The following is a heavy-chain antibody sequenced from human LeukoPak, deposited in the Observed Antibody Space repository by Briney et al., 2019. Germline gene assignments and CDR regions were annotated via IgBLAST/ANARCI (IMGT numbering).Heavy chain of an antibody. CDR1: GYTFTGYY. Sequence: ASVKVSCKASGYTFTGYYIHWVRQAPGQGLEWMGWISAHNGNTNYAQKLQGRVTMTIDTSTSTAYMELRSLRSDDTAVYYCARDRPYYYGSAPWAFDIWGQGTMVTVSS. CDR2: ISAHNGNT. V-gene: IGHV1-18*04. D-gene: IGHD3-10*01. J-gene: IGHJ3*02. CDR3: ARDRPYYYGSAPWAFDI.